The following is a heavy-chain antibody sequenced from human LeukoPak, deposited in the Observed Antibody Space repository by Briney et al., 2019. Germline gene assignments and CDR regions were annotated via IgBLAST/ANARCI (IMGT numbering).Heavy chain of an antibody. CDR1: GFTFSSYA. D-gene: IGHD3-22*01. CDR2: ISYVGSNK. V-gene: IGHV3-30-3*01. Sequence: GSLRLSCAASGFTFSSYAMHWVRQAPGKGLEWVAVISYVGSNKYYADSVKGRFTISRDNSKNTLYLQMNSLRAEDTAVYYCARVGGYFDYWGQGTLVTVSS. CDR3: ARVGGYFDY. J-gene: IGHJ4*02.